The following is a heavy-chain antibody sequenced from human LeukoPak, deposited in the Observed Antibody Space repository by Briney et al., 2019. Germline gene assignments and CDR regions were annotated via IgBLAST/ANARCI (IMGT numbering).Heavy chain of an antibody. CDR3: ASGGSSYCGGDCYSTFDY. D-gene: IGHD2-21*02. CDR1: GGTFSSYA. Sequence: SVKVSCKASGGTFSSYAISWVRQAPGQGLEWMGGIIPIFGTANYAKKFQGRVTITTDESTSTAYLELSSLRSEDTAVYYCASGGSSYCGGDCYSTFDYWGQGTLVTVSS. CDR2: IIPIFGTA. V-gene: IGHV1-69*05. J-gene: IGHJ4*02.